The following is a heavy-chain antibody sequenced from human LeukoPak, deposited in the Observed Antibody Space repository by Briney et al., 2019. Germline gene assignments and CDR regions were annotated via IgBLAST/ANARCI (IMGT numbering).Heavy chain of an antibody. D-gene: IGHD3-9*01. V-gene: IGHV3-21*01. J-gene: IGHJ4*02. CDR1: GFTFNTFN. CDR2: ITSGGDYI. Sequence: GPLRLSCAASGFTFNTFNMNWARQAPGKGLEWVSSITSGGDYIYYADSVKGRFTTSRDNAKNSLSLQLNSLRVEDTAVYYCARGHYDVLAASYKWTPDYWGQGTLVTLSS. CDR3: ARGHYDVLAASYKWTPDY.